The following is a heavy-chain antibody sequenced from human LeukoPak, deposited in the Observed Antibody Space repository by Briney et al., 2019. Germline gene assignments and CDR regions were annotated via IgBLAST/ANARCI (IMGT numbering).Heavy chain of an antibody. Sequence: GGSLRLSCAASGFTFSTCAMSWVRQAPGKGLEWVSTISGGGRSTDYADSVKGLFNISRDNSKNTLYLQMNSLRAEDTAVYYCARERYFDYWGQGTLVTVSS. CDR3: ARERYFDY. J-gene: IGHJ4*02. V-gene: IGHV3-23*01. CDR2: ISGGGRST. CDR1: GFTFSTCA.